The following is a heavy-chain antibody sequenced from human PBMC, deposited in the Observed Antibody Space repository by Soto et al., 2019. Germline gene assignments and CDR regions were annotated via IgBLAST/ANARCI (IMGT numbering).Heavy chain of an antibody. CDR3: AKDLYYYDSSGYGPFDH. Sequence: PGGSLRLSCAASGFTFSSYAMSWVRQAPGKGLEWVSAISGSGGSTYYADSVKGRFTISRDNSKNTLYLQMNSLRAEDTAVYNCAKDLYYYDSSGYGPFDHWGQGTLVTVSS. CDR2: ISGSGGST. CDR1: GFTFSSYA. J-gene: IGHJ4*02. D-gene: IGHD3-22*01. V-gene: IGHV3-23*01.